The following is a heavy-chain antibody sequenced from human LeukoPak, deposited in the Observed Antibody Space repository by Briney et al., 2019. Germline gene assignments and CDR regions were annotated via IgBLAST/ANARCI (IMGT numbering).Heavy chain of an antibody. CDR2: IYTSGRT. Sequence: SEPLSLTCTVSRGSLSSYHWNWVRQPAGKGLEWIGRIYTSGRTDYNPSLKSRATMSVDTSNNRFSLKLRSATAADTGIYYCARGWENSSGWYHWFDPWGQGTLVSVSS. D-gene: IGHD6-19*01. V-gene: IGHV4-4*07. CDR1: RGSLSSYH. J-gene: IGHJ5*02. CDR3: ARGWENSSGWYHWFDP.